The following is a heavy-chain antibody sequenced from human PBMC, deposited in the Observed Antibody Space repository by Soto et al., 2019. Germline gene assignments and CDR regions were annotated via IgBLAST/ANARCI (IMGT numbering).Heavy chain of an antibody. CDR1: GGSISSYY. Sequence: QVQLQESGPGLVKPSETLSLTCTVSGGSISSYYWSWIRQPPGKGLEWIGYIYYSGSTNYNPSLTSRVTISVDTSKNQFSLKLSSVTAADTAVYYGARQGYYYGRFDPWGQGTLVTVSS. CDR3: ARQGYYYGRFDP. CDR2: IYYSGST. D-gene: IGHD3-10*01. V-gene: IGHV4-59*08. J-gene: IGHJ5*02.